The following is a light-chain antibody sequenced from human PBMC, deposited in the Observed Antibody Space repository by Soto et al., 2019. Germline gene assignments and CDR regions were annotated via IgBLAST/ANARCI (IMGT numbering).Light chain of an antibody. CDR1: SSNIGAGYD. CDR2: GNS. V-gene: IGLV1-40*01. CDR3: QSYDSSLSGYV. Sequence: QSVLKQPPSVSGAPGQRVTIFCTGSSSNIGAGYDVHWYQQLPGTAPKLLIYGNSNRPSGVPDRFSGSKSGTSASLAITGFQAEDEADYYCQSYDSSLSGYVFGTGTKVTVL. J-gene: IGLJ1*01.